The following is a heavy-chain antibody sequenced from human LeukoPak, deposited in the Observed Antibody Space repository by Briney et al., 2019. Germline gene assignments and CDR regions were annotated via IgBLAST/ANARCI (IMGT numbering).Heavy chain of an antibody. CDR3: ARGGFFDILTGYYQTQYYYPMDV. J-gene: IGHJ6*02. CDR1: GFTFSSYG. V-gene: IGHV3-33*01. CDR2: IWYDGSIQ. Sequence: PGGSLRLSCAASGFTFSSYGMHWVRQAPGKGLEWVAAIWYDGSIQYYADSVKGRFTISRDNSKNTLYLQMDSLRAEDTAVYYCARGGFFDILTGYYQTQYYYPMDVWGRGTTVTVSS. D-gene: IGHD3-9*01.